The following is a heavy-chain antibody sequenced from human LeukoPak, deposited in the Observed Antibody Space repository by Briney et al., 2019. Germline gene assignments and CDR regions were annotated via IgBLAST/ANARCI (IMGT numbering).Heavy chain of an antibody. CDR3: AKDPGKPLWFGEEPYFDY. J-gene: IGHJ4*02. V-gene: IGHV3-30*18. CDR2: ISYDGSNK. D-gene: IGHD3-10*01. Sequence: PGGSLRLSCATSGFTFSSYGMHWVRQAPGKGLEWVAVISYDGSNKYYADSVKGRFTISRDNSKNTLYLQMNSLRAEDTAVYYCAKDPGKPLWFGEEPYFDYWGQGTLVTVSS. CDR1: GFTFSSYG.